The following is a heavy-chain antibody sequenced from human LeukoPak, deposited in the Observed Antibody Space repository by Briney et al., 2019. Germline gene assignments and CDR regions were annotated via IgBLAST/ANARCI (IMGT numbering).Heavy chain of an antibody. V-gene: IGHV4-59*01. Sequence: PSETLSLTCTVSGGSISNYYWAWIRQPPGKGLECIGYIYYSGSTNYNPSLKSRVTMSVDMSRNQFALMLSSVTAADTAVYYCARQGELAIDYWGQGTLVTVSS. CDR2: IYYSGST. D-gene: IGHD1-26*01. CDR3: ARQGELAIDY. J-gene: IGHJ4*02. CDR1: GGSISNYY.